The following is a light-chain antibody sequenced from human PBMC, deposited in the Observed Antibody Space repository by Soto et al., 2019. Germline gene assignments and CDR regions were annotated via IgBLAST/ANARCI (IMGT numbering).Light chain of an antibody. V-gene: IGKV3-20*01. Sequence: EIVLTQSPGTLSLSPGERATLSCRTSQSVSSNYLAWYQQKPDQAPRLLIYGASSRATGIPDRFSGSGSGTDFTLTISRLEPEDFAVYYCQQYGSSGRTFGQGTKVEIK. J-gene: IGKJ1*01. CDR1: QSVSSNY. CDR3: QQYGSSGRT. CDR2: GAS.